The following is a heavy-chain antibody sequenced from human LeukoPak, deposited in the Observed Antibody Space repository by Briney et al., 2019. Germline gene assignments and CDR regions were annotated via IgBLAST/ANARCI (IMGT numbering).Heavy chain of an antibody. V-gene: IGHV4-34*01. J-gene: IGHJ4*02. CDR2: INHSGST. Sequence: SETLSLTCAVYGGSFSGYYWSWIRQPPGKGLEWIGEINHSGSTNYNPSLKSRVTISVDTSKNQFSLKLSSVTAADTAVYYCARGITMVRGVSFDYWGQGTLVTVSS. D-gene: IGHD3-10*01. CDR1: GGSFSGYY. CDR3: ARGITMVRGVSFDY.